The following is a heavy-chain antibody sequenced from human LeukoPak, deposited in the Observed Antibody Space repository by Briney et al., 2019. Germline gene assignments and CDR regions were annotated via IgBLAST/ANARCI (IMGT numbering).Heavy chain of an antibody. D-gene: IGHD6-13*01. CDR1: GFTFSSYA. V-gene: IGHV3-64D*06. J-gene: IGHJ4*02. CDR2: IGSNRDST. Sequence: GGSLRLSCSASGFTFSSYAMHWVRQAPVKGLEYVSLIGSNRDSTYYVDSVKGRFTISRDNSKNTLYLQMRSLRAEDTAVYYCVKDNQQLGFDCWGQGTLVTVSS. CDR3: VKDNQQLGFDC.